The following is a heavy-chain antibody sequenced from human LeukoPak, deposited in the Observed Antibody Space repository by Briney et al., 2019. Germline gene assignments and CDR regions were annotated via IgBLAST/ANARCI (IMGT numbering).Heavy chain of an antibody. J-gene: IGHJ6*03. CDR3: ARVMRQQLGGPYYYYYYYMDV. CDR1: GGSFSGYY. Sequence: RSQTLSLTCAVYGGSFSGYYWGWIRQPPGRVLGWIGEINHRGSTNYNPSLKSRVTISVDKSKNQFSLKLSSVTAEEKAVYYCARVMRQQLGGPYYYYYYYMDVWGKGTTVTVSS. CDR2: INHRGST. D-gene: IGHD6-13*01. V-gene: IGHV4-34*01.